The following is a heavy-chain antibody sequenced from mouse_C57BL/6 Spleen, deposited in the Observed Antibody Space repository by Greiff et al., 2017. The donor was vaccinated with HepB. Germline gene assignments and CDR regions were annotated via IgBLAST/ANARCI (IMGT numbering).Heavy chain of an antibody. CDR2: IYPGDGDT. J-gene: IGHJ2*01. CDR3: ARGFITTVVGDY. Sequence: VKLQQSGAELVKPGASVKISCKASGYAFSSYWMNWVKQRPGKGLEWIGQIYPGDGDTNYNGKFKGKATLTADKSSSTAYMQLSSLTSEDSAVYFCARGFITTVVGDYWGQGTTLTVSS. D-gene: IGHD1-1*01. V-gene: IGHV1-80*01. CDR1: GYAFSSYW.